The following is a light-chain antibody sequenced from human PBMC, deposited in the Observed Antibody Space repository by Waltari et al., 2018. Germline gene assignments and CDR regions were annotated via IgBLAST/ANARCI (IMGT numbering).Light chain of an antibody. CDR1: SSDLGSYNY. V-gene: IGLV2-14*01. Sequence: QSALTQPASVSGSPGQSITISCTGTSSDLGSYNYVSWYQHHPGKAPKLISSAVRRLPSGVSNRFSGSKSGNMASLTISGLQAEDEADYYCNSYTTSSAWVFGGGTKLTVL. J-gene: IGLJ3*02. CDR2: AVR. CDR3: NSYTTSSAWV.